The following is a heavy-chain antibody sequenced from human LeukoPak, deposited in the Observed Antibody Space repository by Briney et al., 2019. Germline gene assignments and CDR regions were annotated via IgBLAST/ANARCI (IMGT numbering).Heavy chain of an antibody. V-gene: IGHV4-34*01. CDR1: GGSFSGYY. D-gene: IGHD5-12*01. J-gene: IGHJ4*02. CDR2: INHSGST. CDR3: ARYGKATITSYYFDY. Sequence: SETQSLTCAVYGGSFSGYYWNWIRQPPGKGLEWIGEINHSGSTNYNPSLKSRVTISVDTSKNQFSLKLSSVTAADTAVYYCARYGKATITSYYFDYWGQGTLVTVSS.